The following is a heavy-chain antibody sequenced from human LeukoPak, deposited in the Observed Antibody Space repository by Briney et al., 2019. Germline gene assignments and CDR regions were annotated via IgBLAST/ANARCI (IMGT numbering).Heavy chain of an antibody. V-gene: IGHV1-2*02. Sequence: GASVKVSCKASGYTFTGYYMHGVRQAPGRGLEWMGWINPNSGGTNYAQKFQGRVTMTRDTSISTAYMELSRLRSDDTAVYYCARSSVAGGWFDPWGQGTLVTVSS. D-gene: IGHD6-19*01. CDR2: INPNSGGT. CDR3: ARSSVAGGWFDP. CDR1: GYTFTGYY. J-gene: IGHJ5*02.